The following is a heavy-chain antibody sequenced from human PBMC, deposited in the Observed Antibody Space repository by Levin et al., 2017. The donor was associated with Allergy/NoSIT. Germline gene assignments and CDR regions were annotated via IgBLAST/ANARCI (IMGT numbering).Heavy chain of an antibody. CDR1: GFTFSSYS. V-gene: IGHV3-21*01. J-gene: IGHJ4*02. CDR2: ISSSSSYI. CDR3: ARDPTPYSSSWFDY. Sequence: GGSLRLSCAASGFTFSSYSMNWVRQAPGKGLEWVSSISSSSSYIYYADSVKGRFTISRDNAKNSLYLQMNSLRAEDTAVYYCARDPTPYSSSWFDYWGQGTLVTVSS. D-gene: IGHD6-13*01.